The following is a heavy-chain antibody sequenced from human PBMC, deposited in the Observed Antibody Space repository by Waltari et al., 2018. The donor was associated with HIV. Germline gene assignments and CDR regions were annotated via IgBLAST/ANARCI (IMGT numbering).Heavy chain of an antibody. V-gene: IGHV3-9*01. CDR1: GFTLEGYA. D-gene: IGHD6-19*01. CDR2: ISWNSGRI. Sequence: EVQLVESGGGLVQPGRSLRLSCADSGFTLEGYAMHGVRQAPGKGLEWVSGISWNSGRIGYADSVKGRFTISRDNAKNSLYLQMNSLRFEDTALYYCAKAISRIGVTEYYFDYWGQGTLVTVSS. J-gene: IGHJ4*02. CDR3: AKAISRIGVTEYYFDY.